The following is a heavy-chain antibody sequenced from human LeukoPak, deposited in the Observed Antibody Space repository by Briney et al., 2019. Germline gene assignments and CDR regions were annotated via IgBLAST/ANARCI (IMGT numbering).Heavy chain of an antibody. CDR2: IYSGGST. J-gene: IGHJ3*02. CDR1: GFTVSSNY. CDR3: ARAGQLLMGAFDI. D-gene: IGHD2-8*01. V-gene: IGHV3-66*01. Sequence: PGGSLRLSCAASGFTVSSNYMSWVRPAPGKGLEWVSVIYSGGSTYYADSVKGRFTISRDNSKNTLYLQMNSRRAEDTAVYYCARAGQLLMGAFDIWGQGTMVTVSS.